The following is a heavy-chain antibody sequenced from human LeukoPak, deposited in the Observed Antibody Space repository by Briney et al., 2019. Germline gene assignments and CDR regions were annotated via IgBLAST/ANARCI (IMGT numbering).Heavy chain of an antibody. J-gene: IGHJ4*02. V-gene: IGHV5-51*01. CDR1: GYSFTDYW. D-gene: IGHD1-20*01. CDR2: LYPCDSDT. CDR3: ARHSLSGTPGPLDY. Sequence: GGALKLHCKASGYSFTDYWMGWVRHMPGKGLEWMGILYPCDSDTRYSPASQGQVTITADKSITPAYLQWRSLKASDTAIYFCARHSLSGTPGPLDYWGQGALVTVS.